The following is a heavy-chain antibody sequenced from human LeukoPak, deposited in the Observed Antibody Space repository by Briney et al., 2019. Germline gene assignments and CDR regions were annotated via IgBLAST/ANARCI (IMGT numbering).Heavy chain of an antibody. CDR2: INHSGST. J-gene: IGHJ4*02. V-gene: IGHV4-34*01. CDR3: AREGQGTSYFDY. CDR1: GGSFSGYY. Sequence: PSETLSLTCAVYGGSFSGYYWSWIRQPPGKGLEWIGEINHSGSTNYNPSLKSRVTISVDTSKNQFSLRLSSVTAADTAVYYCAREGQGTSYFDYWGQGTLVTVSS.